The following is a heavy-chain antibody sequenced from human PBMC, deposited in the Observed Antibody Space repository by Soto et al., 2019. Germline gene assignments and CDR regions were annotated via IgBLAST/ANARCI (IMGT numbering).Heavy chain of an antibody. CDR2: INPNSGGT. V-gene: IGHV1-2*02. Sequence: GASVEVSCRASGYTFTGYYMHWVRQAPGQGLEWMGWINPNSGGTNYAQKFQGRVTMTRDTSISTAYMELSRLRSDDTAVYYCARSIRCLECLLSPQGYWGQGTLVTVSS. CDR3: ARSIRCLECLLSPQGY. CDR1: GYTFTGYY. J-gene: IGHJ4*02. D-gene: IGHD3-3*01.